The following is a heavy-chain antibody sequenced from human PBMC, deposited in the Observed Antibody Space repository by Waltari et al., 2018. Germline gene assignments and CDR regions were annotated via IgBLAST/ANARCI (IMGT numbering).Heavy chain of an antibody. D-gene: IGHD3-3*01. J-gene: IGHJ4*02. CDR3: VGQLLEWLDS. V-gene: IGHV3-48*03. CDR1: GFTLRSFD. CDR2: SSSSGSTI. Sequence: EVQLVESGGGLVQPGGSLRLSCAASGFTLRSFDMNWVRQGPGKGLEWVSFSSSSGSTIYYADSVKGRFTISRDNAENSLYLQINSLRAEDTAIYYCVGQLLEWLDSWGQGTLVTVSS.